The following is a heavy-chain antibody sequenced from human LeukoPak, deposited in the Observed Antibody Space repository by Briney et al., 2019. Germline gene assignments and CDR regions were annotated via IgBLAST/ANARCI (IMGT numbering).Heavy chain of an antibody. V-gene: IGHV1-46*01. CDR1: GHTFTTYY. CDR2: INPSGDGT. CDR3: AKETPNTGWFDP. D-gene: IGHD1-14*01. Sequence: ASVKVSCKASGHTFTTYYVHLVRQAPGQGREWMGVINPSGDGTNYPQRFQGRVTLTRDTSTSTVYMELSSLRSEDTAIYDCAKETPNTGWFDPWGQGTLVTVSS. J-gene: IGHJ5*02.